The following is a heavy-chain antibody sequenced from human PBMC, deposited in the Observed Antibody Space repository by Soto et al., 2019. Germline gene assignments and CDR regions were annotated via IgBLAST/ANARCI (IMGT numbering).Heavy chain of an antibody. CDR3: ARGNSYYYDSSDAFDI. CDR2: ISAYNGNT. CDR1: GYTFTSYG. Sequence: ASVKVSCKASGYTFTSYGISWVRQAPGQGLEWMGWISAYNGNTNYAQKIQGRVTMTRNTSTSTAYMELRSLRSEDTAVYYCARGNSYYYDSSDAFDIWGQGTMVTVSS. J-gene: IGHJ3*02. D-gene: IGHD3-22*01. V-gene: IGHV1-18*01.